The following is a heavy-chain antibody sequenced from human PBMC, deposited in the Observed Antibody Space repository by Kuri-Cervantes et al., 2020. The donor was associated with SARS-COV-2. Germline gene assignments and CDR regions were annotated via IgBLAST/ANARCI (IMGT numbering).Heavy chain of an antibody. CDR2: IYYSGST. CDR3: ARYLAARPGSGWFDP. J-gene: IGHJ5*02. CDR1: GGSISSSSYY. V-gene: IGHV4-39*01. Sequence: SETLSLTCTVSGGSISSSSYYWGWIRQPPGKGLGWIGSIYYSGSTYYNPSLKSRVTISVGAPKNQFSLRLSSVTAADTAIYYCARYLAARPGSGWFDPWGQGTLVTVSS. D-gene: IGHD6-6*01.